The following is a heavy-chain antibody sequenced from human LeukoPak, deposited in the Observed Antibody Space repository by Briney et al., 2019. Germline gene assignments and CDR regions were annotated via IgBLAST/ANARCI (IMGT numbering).Heavy chain of an antibody. CDR3: ARGRGDRGYNWFDP. CDR1: GYTFTNYY. D-gene: IGHD2-21*02. J-gene: IGHJ5*02. Sequence: GASVKVSCKASGYTFTNYYMHWVRQAPEQGLEWMGIINPSGGSTTYTQKFQGRVTMTRDTSTNTVYMELSSLSSEDTAIYYCARGRGDRGYNWFDPWGQGTLVTVSS. V-gene: IGHV1-46*01. CDR2: INPSGGST.